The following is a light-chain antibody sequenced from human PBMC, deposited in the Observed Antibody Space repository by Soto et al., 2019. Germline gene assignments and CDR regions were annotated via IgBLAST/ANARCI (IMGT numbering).Light chain of an antibody. J-gene: IGKJ2*01. V-gene: IGKV3-20*01. Sequence: EIVLTQSPGTLSLSPGESATLSCRTSQSGNSRYLAWYQQKAGQAPRLLIYGASNRATGIPDRFSGSGSGTGFTLTISGLEPEDFAVYYCQQFGNSPPMYTFGQGTKLEIK. CDR3: QQFGNSPPMYT. CDR2: GAS. CDR1: QSGNSRY.